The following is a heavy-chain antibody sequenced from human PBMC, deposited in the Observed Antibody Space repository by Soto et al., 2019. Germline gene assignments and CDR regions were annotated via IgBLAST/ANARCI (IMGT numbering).Heavy chain of an antibody. J-gene: IGHJ4*02. CDR3: AADYYDTTDYYYDY. D-gene: IGHD3-22*01. CDR1: GVTFISSA. CDR2: IVVGSGNT. V-gene: IGHV1-58*01. Sequence: SVKVSCKASGVTFISSAVQWVRQARGQRLEWIGWIVVGSGNTNYAQRFQERVTISRDLSTSTAYMELSSLRSEDMAVYYCAADYYDTTDYYYDYWGQGTLVTVSS.